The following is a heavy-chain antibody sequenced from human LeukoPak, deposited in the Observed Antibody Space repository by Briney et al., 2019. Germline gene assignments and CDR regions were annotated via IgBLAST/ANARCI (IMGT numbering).Heavy chain of an antibody. CDR3: ARKGMGDLYFDY. CDR2: IYYSGST. Sequence: SETLSLTCTVSGGSISSYYWSWIRQPPGKGLEWIGYIYYSGSTNYNPSLKSRVTISVDTSKNQFSLKLSSVTAADTAVYYCARKGMGDLYFDYWGQGTLVTVSS. V-gene: IGHV4-59*08. D-gene: IGHD3-10*01. CDR1: GGSISSYY. J-gene: IGHJ4*02.